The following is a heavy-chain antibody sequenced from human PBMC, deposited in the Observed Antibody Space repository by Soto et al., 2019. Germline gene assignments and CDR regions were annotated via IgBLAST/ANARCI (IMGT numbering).Heavy chain of an antibody. CDR3: AREMGACSDSSCYPGPYDS. V-gene: IGHV3-48*02. J-gene: IGHJ5*02. CDR1: GFTFTSYS. Sequence: GGSLRLSCAASGFTFTSYSMNWVRQAPGQGLEWVSYITSKSTTIKYADSVKGRFTVSRDNAKNSLYLQLNSLRDEETAVYYCAREMGACSDSSCYPGPYDSWGQGTLVTVSS. CDR2: ITSKSTTI. D-gene: IGHD3-16*01.